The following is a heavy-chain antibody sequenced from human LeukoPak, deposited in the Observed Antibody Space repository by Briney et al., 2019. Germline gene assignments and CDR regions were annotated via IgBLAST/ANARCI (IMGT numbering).Heavy chain of an antibody. Sequence: HAGRSLRLSCAASGFTFSSYGMHWVRQAPGKGLEWVAVIWYDGSNKYYADSVKGRFTISRDNSKNTLYLQMNSLRAEDTAVYYCARVWSVTYGYKGPFDYWGQGTLVTVSS. J-gene: IGHJ4*02. D-gene: IGHD5-18*01. CDR3: ARVWSVTYGYKGPFDY. CDR1: GFTFSSYG. V-gene: IGHV3-33*01. CDR2: IWYDGSNK.